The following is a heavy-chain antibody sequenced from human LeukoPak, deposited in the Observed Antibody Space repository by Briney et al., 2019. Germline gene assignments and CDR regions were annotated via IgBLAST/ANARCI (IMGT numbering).Heavy chain of an antibody. CDR1: GFTFGTYA. CDR3: AKDAFRAIAAAGT. J-gene: IGHJ5*02. D-gene: IGHD6-13*01. V-gene: IGHV3-23*01. CDR2: ISGSGDST. Sequence: TGGSLRLSCAASGFTFGTYAMSWVRQAPGKGLEWVSTISGSGDSTYYANSVKGRFTTSRDNSKNTLYLQMNSLRADDTAVYYCAKDAFRAIAAAGTWGQGTLVTVSS.